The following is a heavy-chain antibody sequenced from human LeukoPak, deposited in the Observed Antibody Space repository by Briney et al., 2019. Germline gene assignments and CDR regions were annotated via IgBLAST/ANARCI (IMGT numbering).Heavy chain of an antibody. CDR2: ISSSSNYI. CDR3: AREIPAAMSAFDI. V-gene: IGHV3-21*01. CDR1: GFTFSSYT. D-gene: IGHD2-2*01. J-gene: IGHJ3*02. Sequence: GGSLRVSCAASGFTFSSYTMNWVRQAPGKGLEWVSSISSSSNYIYYADSVKGRFTISRDNAKNSLFLQMNSLRAEDTAVYYCAREIPAAMSAFDIWGQGTVVTVSS.